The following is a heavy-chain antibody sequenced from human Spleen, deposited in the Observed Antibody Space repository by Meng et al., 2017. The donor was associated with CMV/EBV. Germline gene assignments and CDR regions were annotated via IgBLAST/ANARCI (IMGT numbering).Heavy chain of an antibody. J-gene: IGHJ4*02. V-gene: IGHV4-39*07. Sequence: GSLRLSCTVSGGSMSSSSYYWGWIRQPPGKGLEWIGEINHSGSTNYNPSLKSRVTISVDTSKNQFSLKLSSVTAADTAVYYCARRPLGSRAHLDYWGQGTLVTVSS. D-gene: IGHD1-14*01. CDR1: GGSMSSSSYY. CDR3: ARRPLGSRAHLDY. CDR2: INHSGST.